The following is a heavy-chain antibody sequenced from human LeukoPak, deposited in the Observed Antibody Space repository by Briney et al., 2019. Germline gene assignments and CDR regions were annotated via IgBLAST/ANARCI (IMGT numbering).Heavy chain of an antibody. Sequence: SETLSLTCGVSGGSLTGYYWSWIRRPPGKGLEWIGEINHSGSTKYNPSLESRVSISLDTSKNHFSLRLSSVTAAVTAVYYCARRVAFDIWGQGTMVTVSS. CDR2: INHSGST. J-gene: IGHJ3*02. CDR3: ARRVAFDI. V-gene: IGHV4-34*01. CDR1: GGSLTGYY.